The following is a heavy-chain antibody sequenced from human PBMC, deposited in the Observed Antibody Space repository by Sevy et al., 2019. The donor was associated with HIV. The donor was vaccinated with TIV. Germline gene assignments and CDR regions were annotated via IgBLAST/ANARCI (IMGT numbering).Heavy chain of an antibody. D-gene: IGHD3-10*01. Sequence: GGSLRLSCAASGFTFSSYSMNWVRQAPGKGLEWVSSISSSSSYIYYADSVKGRFTISRDNAKNSLYLQMNSLRAEDTAVYYCARDPSYGSGSYGPYFDYWGQRTLVTVSS. J-gene: IGHJ4*02. CDR3: ARDPSYGSGSYGPYFDY. CDR2: ISSSSSYI. V-gene: IGHV3-21*01. CDR1: GFTFSSYS.